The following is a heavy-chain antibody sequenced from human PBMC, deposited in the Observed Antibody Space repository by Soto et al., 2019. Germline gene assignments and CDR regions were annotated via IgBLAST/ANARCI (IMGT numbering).Heavy chain of an antibody. D-gene: IGHD1-1*01. CDR3: ARRAHDGRAHHYSDN. Sequence: SETLSLTCTVSGGSITRSIYSWDWIRQSPGRGLEWIGTIYFSGRTVYNPSLKSRVTMSGDTYEDHLSLNLRSVTAADTAVYYCARRAHDGRAHHYSDNWDQGALVTVSS. V-gene: IGHV4-39*02. CDR1: GGSITRSIYS. CDR2: IYFSGRT. J-gene: IGHJ4*02.